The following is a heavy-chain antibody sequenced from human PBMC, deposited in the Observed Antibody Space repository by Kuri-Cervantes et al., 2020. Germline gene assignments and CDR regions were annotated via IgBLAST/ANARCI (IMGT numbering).Heavy chain of an antibody. Sequence: ASVKVSCKASGYTFTGYYIHWVRQAPGQGLEWMGWINPNSGDTNYAQKFQGRVTMTRDTSISTAYMELNRLTSDDTAVYYCARDHRGSSTRRSGMDVWGQGTTVTVSS. V-gene: IGHV1-2*02. J-gene: IGHJ6*02. CDR3: ARDHRGSSTRRSGMDV. CDR2: INPNSGDT. CDR1: GYTFTGYY. D-gene: IGHD2-2*01.